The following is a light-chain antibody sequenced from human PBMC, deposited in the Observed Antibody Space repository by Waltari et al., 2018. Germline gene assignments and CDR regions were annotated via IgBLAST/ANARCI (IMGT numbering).Light chain of an antibody. CDR2: SNN. CDR1: RSNVGSNT. J-gene: IGLJ1*01. CDR3: AAWDDSLNAYV. V-gene: IGLV1-44*01. Sequence: QSVLTQPPSASGTPGQTVTISCSGSRSNVGSNTVNWFQQVPGTAPKLLVYSNNQRPPGVPDRCAGSKSGPSASLAISGLQSEDEADYYCAAWDDSLNAYVFGTGTQVPVL.